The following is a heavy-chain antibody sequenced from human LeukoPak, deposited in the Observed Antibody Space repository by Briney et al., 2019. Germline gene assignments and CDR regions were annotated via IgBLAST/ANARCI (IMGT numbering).Heavy chain of an antibody. Sequence: GGSLRLSCAASGFTFSSYGMHWVRQAPGKGLEWVAFIRWDGSIQYYADSVRGRFTISRDSSKNTLYLQMNSLRAEDTAVYYCARSKSYDSSGYYFDYWGQGTLVTVSS. CDR2: IRWDGSIQ. D-gene: IGHD3-22*01. J-gene: IGHJ4*02. V-gene: IGHV3-30*02. CDR3: ARSKSYDSSGYYFDY. CDR1: GFTFSSYG.